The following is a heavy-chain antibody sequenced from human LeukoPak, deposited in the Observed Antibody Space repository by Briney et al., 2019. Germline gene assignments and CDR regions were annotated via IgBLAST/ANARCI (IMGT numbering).Heavy chain of an antibody. D-gene: IGHD1-14*01. V-gene: IGHV4-34*01. J-gene: IGHJ4*02. CDR1: GGSLSGYY. CDR3: ARGRYTLSR. CDR2: INHSGST. Sequence: SETLSLTCAVYGGSLSGYYWSWIRQPPGKGLEWIGEINHSGSTNYNPSLKSRVTISVDTSKNQFSLKLSSVTAADTAVYYCARGRYTLSRWGQGTLVTVSS.